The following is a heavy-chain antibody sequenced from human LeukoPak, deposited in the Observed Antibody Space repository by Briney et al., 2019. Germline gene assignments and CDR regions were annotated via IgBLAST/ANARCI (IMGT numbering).Heavy chain of an antibody. CDR2: MNPNSGNT. Sequence: ASVKVSCKASGYTFTSYDINWVRQATGQGLEWVGWMNPNSGNTGYAQKFQGRVTMTRNTSISTAYMELSSLRSEDTAVYYCARRGQWLLNRDYWGQGTLVTVSS. V-gene: IGHV1-8*01. D-gene: IGHD6-19*01. J-gene: IGHJ4*02. CDR1: GYTFTSYD. CDR3: ARRGQWLLNRDY.